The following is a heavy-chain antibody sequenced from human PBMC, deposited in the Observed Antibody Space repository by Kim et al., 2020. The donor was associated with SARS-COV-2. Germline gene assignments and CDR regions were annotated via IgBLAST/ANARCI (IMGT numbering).Heavy chain of an antibody. CDR2: IYNSGST. Sequence: SETLSLTCTVSGGAISSYYWSWIRQPPGKGLEWIGYIYNSGSTNYNPSLKSRVTISVDTSKNQFSLRLSSVTAADTAVYYCARQTGSGSSYFYYYYMDV. CDR1: GGAISSYY. J-gene: IGHJ6*03. D-gene: IGHD3-10*01. CDR3: ARQTGSGSSYFYYYYMDV. V-gene: IGHV4-59*08.